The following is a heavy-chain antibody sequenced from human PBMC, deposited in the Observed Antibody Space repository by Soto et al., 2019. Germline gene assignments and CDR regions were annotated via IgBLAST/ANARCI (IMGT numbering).Heavy chain of an antibody. Sequence: GGSLRLSCAASGFIFSNYGMHWVRQAPGKGLEWVAVIWYDGSNKYYADSVKGRFTISRDNSKNTLYLQMDSLRAEDTAVYYCARPGIAAAGYSPHFYYYYMDVWGKGTTVTVSS. D-gene: IGHD6-13*01. CDR3: ARPGIAAAGYSPHFYYYYMDV. V-gene: IGHV3-33*01. CDR2: IWYDGSNK. CDR1: GFIFSNYG. J-gene: IGHJ6*03.